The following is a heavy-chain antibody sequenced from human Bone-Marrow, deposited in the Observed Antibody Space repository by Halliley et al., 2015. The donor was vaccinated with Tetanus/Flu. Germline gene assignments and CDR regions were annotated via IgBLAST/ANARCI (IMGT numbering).Heavy chain of an antibody. CDR1: GFSISGGFY. CDR2: IHHSGHT. Sequence: GLVKPSETLSLTCGVSGFSISGGFYWGWIRQPPGRGLEWIGNIHHSGHTYYNPSLRSRVTISVDTSKNQLSLELNSVTAADSAVYYCARVTFCSSPSCYPGADYWGPGTLVTVFS. J-gene: IGHJ4*02. V-gene: IGHV4-38-2*01. CDR3: ARVTFCSSPSCYPGADY. D-gene: IGHD2-2*01.